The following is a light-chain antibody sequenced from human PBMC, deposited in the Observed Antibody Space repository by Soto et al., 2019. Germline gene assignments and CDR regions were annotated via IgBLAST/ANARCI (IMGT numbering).Light chain of an antibody. V-gene: IGKV4-1*01. CDR3: QQYYSTPQT. CDR1: QSVLYSSNNKNY. CDR2: WAS. J-gene: IGKJ1*01. Sequence: DIVMTQSPDSLAVSLGERATINRKSSQSVLYSSNNKNYLAWYQQKPGQPPRLLISWASTRESGVPDRFSGSGSGTDFTLTISTLQAEDVAVYYCQQYYSTPQTFGQGTKVEIK.